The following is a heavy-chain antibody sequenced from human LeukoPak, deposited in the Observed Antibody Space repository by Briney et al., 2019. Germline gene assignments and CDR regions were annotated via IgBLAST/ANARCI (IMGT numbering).Heavy chain of an antibody. J-gene: IGHJ4*02. CDR2: ISNSGSSI. CDR1: GFTFSDSY. D-gene: IGHD3-22*01. V-gene: IGHV3-11*01. Sequence: PGGSLRLSCAASGFTFSDSYMTWIRQAPGKGLEWVSYISNSGSSIYYADSVKGRFTTSRDNAKSSLYLQMNSLRAEDTAVYYCARALPPYYYDSSGLDYWGQGTLVTVSS. CDR3: ARALPPYYYDSSGLDY.